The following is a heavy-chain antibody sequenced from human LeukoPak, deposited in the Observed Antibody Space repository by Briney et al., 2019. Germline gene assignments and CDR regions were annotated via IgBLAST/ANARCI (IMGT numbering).Heavy chain of an antibody. CDR1: GGTSSSYT. J-gene: IGHJ4*02. Sequence: ASVKVSCKASGGTSSSYTISWVRQAPGQGLEWMGRIIPILGIANYAQKFQGRVTITADKSTSTAYMELSSLRSEDTAVYYCARRFWSGYCTGPFDYWGQGTLVTVSS. CDR3: ARRFWSGYCTGPFDY. D-gene: IGHD3-3*01. CDR2: IIPILGIA. V-gene: IGHV1-69*02.